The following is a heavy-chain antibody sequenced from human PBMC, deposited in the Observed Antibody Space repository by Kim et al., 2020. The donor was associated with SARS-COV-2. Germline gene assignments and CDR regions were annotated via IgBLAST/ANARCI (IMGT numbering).Heavy chain of an antibody. J-gene: IGHJ6*02. D-gene: IGHD2-2*03. CDR1: GFTFSDYY. V-gene: IGHV3-11*06. CDR3: VRDSYGYCNSPTCYESGGMDV. CDR2: ISNTDTYT. Sequence: GGSLRLSCAASGFTFSDYYMSWIRQAPGRGLEWDSYISNTDTYTDYADSVKGRFTISRDNAKNSLYLRMNNLRAEDTALYYCVRDSYGYCNSPTCYESGGMDVWGQGTTVTVSS.